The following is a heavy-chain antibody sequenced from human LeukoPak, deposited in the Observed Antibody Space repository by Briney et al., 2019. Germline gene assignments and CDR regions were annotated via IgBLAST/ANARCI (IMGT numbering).Heavy chain of an antibody. D-gene: IGHD3-16*02. CDR2: IYVTGN. V-gene: IGHV4-59*08. CDR1: GGSIGTYY. Sequence: SETLSLTCTVSGGSIGTYYWSWVRQSPGKGLEWIGFIYVTGNRYNPYLQSRVTISVDTSRNQFFLKMSSVTAADTAVYYCARHIGGGIEDMDVWGKGTKVTVSS. CDR3: ARHIGGGIEDMDV. J-gene: IGHJ6*03.